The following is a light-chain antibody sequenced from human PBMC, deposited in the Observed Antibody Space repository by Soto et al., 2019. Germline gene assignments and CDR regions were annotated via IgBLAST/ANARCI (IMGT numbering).Light chain of an antibody. J-gene: IGKJ3*01. CDR1: QSVSNY. V-gene: IGKV3-11*01. Sequence: EIVLTQSPATLSLSPGERATLSCRASQSVSNYLAWYQQKPGQAPRLLIHDASTRATGIPARFSGSGSGTDFTLTITTLEPEDFAVYYRQLHINRLSFCAGINVDIK. CDR2: DAS. CDR3: QLHINRLS.